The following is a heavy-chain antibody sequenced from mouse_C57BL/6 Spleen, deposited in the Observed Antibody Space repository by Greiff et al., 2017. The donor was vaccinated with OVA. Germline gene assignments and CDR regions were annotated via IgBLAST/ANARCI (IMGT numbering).Heavy chain of an antibody. CDR2: IWSGGST. V-gene: IGHV2-2*01. D-gene: IGHD2-5*01. CDR3: ARASYYSNPYWYFDV. J-gene: IGHJ1*03. Sequence: QVHVKQSGPGLVQPSQSLSITCTVSGFSLTSYGVHWVRQSPGKGLEWLGVIWSGGSTDYNAAFISRLSISKDNSKSQVFFKMNSLQADDTAIYYCARASYYSNPYWYFDVWGTGTTVTVSS. CDR1: GFSLTSYG.